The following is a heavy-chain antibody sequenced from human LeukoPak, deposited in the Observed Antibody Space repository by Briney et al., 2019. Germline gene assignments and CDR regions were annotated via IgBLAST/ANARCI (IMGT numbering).Heavy chain of an antibody. CDR1: GGSFSGYY. Sequence: SETLSLTCAVYGGSFSGYYWSWIRQPPGKGLEWIGEINHSVSTNYNPSLKSRVTISVDTSKNQSSLKLSSVTAADTAVYYCARARFFIVGATNWFDPWGQGTLVTVSS. CDR3: ARARFFIVGATNWFDP. D-gene: IGHD1-26*01. CDR2: INHSVST. J-gene: IGHJ5*02. V-gene: IGHV4-34*01.